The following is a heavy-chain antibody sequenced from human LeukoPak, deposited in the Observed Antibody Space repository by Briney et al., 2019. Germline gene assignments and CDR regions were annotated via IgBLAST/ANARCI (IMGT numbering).Heavy chain of an antibody. D-gene: IGHD5-18*01. CDR1: GGAISSYY. CDR3: ASGYSYGRLFDN. Sequence: SETLSLTCTVYGGAISSYYWSWIRQPPGKGLEWIGYIYYSGSANSNPSLKSRVTISVDTSKKQFSLKLSSVTAADTAVYYCASGYSYGRLFDNWGQGTLVTVSS. J-gene: IGHJ4*01. CDR2: IYYSGSA. V-gene: IGHV4-59*01.